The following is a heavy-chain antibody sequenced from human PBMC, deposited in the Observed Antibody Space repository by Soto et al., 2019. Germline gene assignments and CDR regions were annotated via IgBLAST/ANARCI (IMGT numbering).Heavy chain of an antibody. CDR1: GFIFSNYC. D-gene: IGHD3-3*01. Sequence: GGSPRLSCAASGFIFSNYCMHWVRQAPGKGLVWVAVISHNGKVQYYADSVRGRFTIARDNSMNTLSLQMNSLRADDTAVYYCAKEHGGGTFTITSFFDCWGQGTLVTVSS. J-gene: IGHJ4*02. CDR2: ISHNGKVQ. CDR3: AKEHGGGTFTITSFFDC. V-gene: IGHV3-30*18.